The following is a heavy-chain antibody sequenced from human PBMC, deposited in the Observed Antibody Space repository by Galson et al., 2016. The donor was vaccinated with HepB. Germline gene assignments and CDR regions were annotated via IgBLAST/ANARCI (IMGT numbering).Heavy chain of an antibody. CDR1: GFIFTTYA. J-gene: IGHJ4*02. D-gene: IGHD4-11*01. V-gene: IGHV3-48*03. CDR2: IDNSGGAI. CDR3: VTRLTTVEH. Sequence: SLRLSCAPSGFIFTTYAMNWVRQAPGKGLEWISYIDNSGGAIYYSDSVRCRFTISRDNANNSLYLQMNSLSDEDTAVYYCVTRLTTVEHWGQGTLVTVSS.